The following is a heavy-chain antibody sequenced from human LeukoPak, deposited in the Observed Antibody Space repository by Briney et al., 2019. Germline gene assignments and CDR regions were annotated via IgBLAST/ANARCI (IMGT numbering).Heavy chain of an antibody. CDR2: ISTSGTVI. D-gene: IGHD3-3*01. CDR1: TFSFSSYE. J-gene: IGHJ5*02. Sequence: GGSLRLSCAASTFSFSSYEMNWVRQAPGKGLEWVSYISTSGTVIYYADSVKGRFTISRDNAKNSLYLQMDSLRAEDTAIYYCARELTRSGPNWFDPWGQGTLVTVSS. CDR3: ARELTRSGPNWFDP. V-gene: IGHV3-48*03.